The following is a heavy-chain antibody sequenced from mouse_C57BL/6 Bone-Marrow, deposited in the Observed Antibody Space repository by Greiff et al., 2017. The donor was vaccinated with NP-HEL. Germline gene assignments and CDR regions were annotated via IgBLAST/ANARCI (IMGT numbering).Heavy chain of an antibody. Sequence: VQLKQSGPELVKPGASVKIPCKASGYTFTDYNMDWVKQSHGKSLEWIGDINPNNGGTIYNQKFKGKATLTVDKSSSTAYMELRSLTSEDTAVYYCARWTAQATYFDYWGQGTTLTVSS. J-gene: IGHJ2*01. CDR3: ARWTAQATYFDY. V-gene: IGHV1-18*01. CDR1: GYTFTDYN. CDR2: INPNNGGT. D-gene: IGHD3-2*02.